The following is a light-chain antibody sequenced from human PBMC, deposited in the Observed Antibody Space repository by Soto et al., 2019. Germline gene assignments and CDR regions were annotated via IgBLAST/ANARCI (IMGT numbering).Light chain of an antibody. CDR1: QSFRGL. V-gene: IGKV3D-15*01. CDR2: DAY. Sequence: EIVMTQSPATLSVSPGERATLSCRASQSFRGLLAWYQQKPGQAPRLLIYDAYNRATGIPPRFSGSGSGTDFTLTISSLQPEDFATYYCQQSYSTPRTFGQGTKVDIK. CDR3: QQSYSTPRT. J-gene: IGKJ1*01.